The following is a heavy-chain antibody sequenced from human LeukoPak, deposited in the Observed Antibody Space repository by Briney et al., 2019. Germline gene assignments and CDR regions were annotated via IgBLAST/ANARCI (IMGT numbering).Heavy chain of an antibody. J-gene: IGHJ4*02. D-gene: IGHD2-8*01. CDR2: ISGSGGST. Sequence: GRSLRLSCAPSGFTFNNYAMTWVRQAPGEGLGWVSPISGSGGSTYYADSVKGRFTISRDNSKSSLYLQMNCLRAEDTALYYCARGMASLDYWGQGNLVTVSS. CDR1: GFTFNNYA. CDR3: ARGMASLDY. V-gene: IGHV3-23*01.